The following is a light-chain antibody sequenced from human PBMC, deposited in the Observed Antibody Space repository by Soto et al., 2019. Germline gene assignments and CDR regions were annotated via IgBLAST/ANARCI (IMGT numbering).Light chain of an antibody. CDR3: SSYAGSNNVV. V-gene: IGLV2-8*01. Sequence: QSVLSQPPSASGSPGQSVTISCTGTSSDVGGYNDVSWYQQHPGKAPKLMIYEVSKRPSGVPDRFSGSKSGNTASLTVSGLQPEDDSNYYCSSYAGSNNVVFGGGTKLTVL. CDR1: SSDVGGYND. J-gene: IGLJ2*01. CDR2: EVS.